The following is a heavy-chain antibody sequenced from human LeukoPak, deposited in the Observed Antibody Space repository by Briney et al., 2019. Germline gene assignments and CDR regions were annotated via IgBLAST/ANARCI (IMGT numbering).Heavy chain of an antibody. J-gene: IGHJ5*02. V-gene: IGHV1-18*01. CDR2: ISAYSGNT. CDR3: ARGQPRRWFDP. Sequence: ASVTVSFTASGYTFTNYGSRGVRQAPGQGLEWMGWISAYSGNTNYAQKLQGRVTMTTDTSTSTAYMELRSLRSDDTAVYYCARGQPRRWFDPWGQGTLVTVSS. CDR1: GYTFTNYG.